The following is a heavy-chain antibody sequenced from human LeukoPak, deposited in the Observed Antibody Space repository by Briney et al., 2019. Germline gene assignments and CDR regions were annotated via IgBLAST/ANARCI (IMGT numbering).Heavy chain of an antibody. CDR3: ARGGPYYYDSSGYFDY. V-gene: IGHV4-39*07. D-gene: IGHD3-22*01. Sequence: PSETLSLTCTVSGGSISSSSYYWGWIRQPPGKGLEWIGSIYYSGSTYYNPSLKSRVTISVDTSKNQFSLKLSSVTAADTAVYYCARGGPYYYDSSGYFDYWGQGTLVTVSS. J-gene: IGHJ4*02. CDR1: GGSISSSSYY. CDR2: IYYSGST.